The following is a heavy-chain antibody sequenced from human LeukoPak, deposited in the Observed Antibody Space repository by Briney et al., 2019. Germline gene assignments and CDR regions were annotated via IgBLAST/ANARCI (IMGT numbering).Heavy chain of an antibody. J-gene: IGHJ3*02. CDR2: NSGST. Sequence: SETLSLTCTVSGDSISSYFWSWIRQPPGKGLEWIGFNSGSTNYNPSLKSRVTILLDGSKNQFSLKLSSVTAADTAVYYCARGRGYGGNYLRSFDIWGQGTMVTVSS. D-gene: IGHD1-26*01. CDR3: ARGRGYGGNYLRSFDI. CDR1: GDSISSYF. V-gene: IGHV4-59*08.